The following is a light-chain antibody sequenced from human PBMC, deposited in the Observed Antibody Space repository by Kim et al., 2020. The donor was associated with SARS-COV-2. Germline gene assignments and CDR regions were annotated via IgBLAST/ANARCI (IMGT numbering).Light chain of an antibody. V-gene: IGKV1-16*01. CDR3: QQYDRYPPT. CDR2: GAS. CDR1: QGIRMY. J-gene: IGKJ4*01. Sequence: ASVGDRVTVSCRASQGIRMYLAWFQVKPGKAPKSLIYGASNLPSGVPSRFSGSGSGTDFTLTISSLQPEDFATYYCQQYDRYPPTFGGGTKVDIK.